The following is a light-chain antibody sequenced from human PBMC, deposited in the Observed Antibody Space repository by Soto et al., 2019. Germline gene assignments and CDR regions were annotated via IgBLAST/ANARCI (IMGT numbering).Light chain of an antibody. Sequence: QSALTQPASVSGYPGQSITISCTGTGSDVGGYNYVSWYQQHPGKAPKVMIYDVSNRPSGVSNRFSGSKSGNTASLTISGLQAEDEADYYCSSYTSASTPLVFSGGTKLTVL. CDR1: GSDVGGYNY. J-gene: IGLJ2*01. CDR2: DVS. CDR3: SSYTSASTPLV. V-gene: IGLV2-14*01.